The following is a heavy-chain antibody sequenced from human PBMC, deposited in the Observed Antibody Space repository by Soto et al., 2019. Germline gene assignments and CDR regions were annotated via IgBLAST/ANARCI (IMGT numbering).Heavy chain of an antibody. J-gene: IGHJ4*02. CDR1: GFTFSSYG. V-gene: IGHV3-33*01. CDR3: AREDDWGYFDY. D-gene: IGHD7-27*01. Sequence: QVQLVESGGGVVQPGRSLRLSCAASGFTFSSYGMHWVRQAPGKGLEWVAVIWYDGSNKYYADSVKGRFTISRDNSKNTLYLQMSSLRAEDTAVYYCAREDDWGYFDYWGQGTLVTVSS. CDR2: IWYDGSNK.